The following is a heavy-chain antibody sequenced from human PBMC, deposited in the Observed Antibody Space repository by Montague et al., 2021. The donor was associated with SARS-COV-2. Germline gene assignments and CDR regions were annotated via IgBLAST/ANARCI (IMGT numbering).Heavy chain of an antibody. CDR2: IYHTGNT. D-gene: IGHD3-22*01. J-gene: IGHJ4*02. V-gene: IGHV4-4*02. CDR1: GASVTSSNW. Sequence: SETLSLTCGVSGASVTSSNWWCWVRQPTGKGQEWVGEIYHTGNTNYSPSLKNRASISLDTSKNQLSLRLNSVTAADPAAYYCASPKEGSCYYWPFDYWGQGILVTVSS. CDR3: ASPKEGSCYYWPFDY.